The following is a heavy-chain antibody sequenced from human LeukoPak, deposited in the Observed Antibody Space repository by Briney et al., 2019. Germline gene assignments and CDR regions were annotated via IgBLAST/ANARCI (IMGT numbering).Heavy chain of an antibody. V-gene: IGHV3-30*02. CDR2: IRYDGSNK. D-gene: IGHD2-15*01. J-gene: IGHJ4*02. Sequence: PGESLRLSCAASGFTFSSYGMHWVRQAPGKGLEWVAFIRYDGSNKYYADSVKGRFTISRDNSKNTLYLQMNSLRAEDTAVYYCAKDLVADPFDYWGQGTLVTVSS. CDR1: GFTFSSYG. CDR3: AKDLVADPFDY.